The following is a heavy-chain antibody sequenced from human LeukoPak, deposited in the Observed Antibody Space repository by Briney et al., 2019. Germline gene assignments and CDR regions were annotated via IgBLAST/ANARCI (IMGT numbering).Heavy chain of an antibody. V-gene: IGHV4-59*01. CDR1: GGSISKFY. CDR3: ARRGFREFDS. Sequence: SSETLSLTCTVSGGSISKFYWSWIRQPPGKGLEWIGYIYYSGSTNYNPSLKSRVTISVDTSKNQFSLKLSSVTAADTAVYYCARRGFREFDSWGQGTLVIVSS. D-gene: IGHD3-10*01. J-gene: IGHJ4*02. CDR2: IYYSGST.